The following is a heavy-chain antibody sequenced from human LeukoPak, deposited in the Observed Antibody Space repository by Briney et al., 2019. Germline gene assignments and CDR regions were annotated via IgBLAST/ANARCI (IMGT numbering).Heavy chain of an antibody. Sequence: PSETLSLTCAVYGGSFSGYYWSWIRQPPGKGLEWIGEINHSGSTNYNPSLKSRVTISVDTSKNQFSLKLSSVTAADTAVYYCARVVAGKWELPPRLDYWGQGTLVTVSS. CDR3: ARVVAGKWELPPRLDY. D-gene: IGHD1-26*01. J-gene: IGHJ4*02. CDR2: INHSGST. CDR1: GGSFSGYY. V-gene: IGHV4-34*01.